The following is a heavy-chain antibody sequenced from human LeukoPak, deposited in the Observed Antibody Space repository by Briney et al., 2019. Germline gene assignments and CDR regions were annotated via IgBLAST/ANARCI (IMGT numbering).Heavy chain of an antibody. V-gene: IGHV1-8*01. CDR1: GYTFTNYE. D-gene: IGHD3-22*01. CDR2: MNPISGDT. CDR3: ARGLGTYDSSDLTWPMISF. Sequence: GASVKVSCKASGYTFTNYEINWVRQATGQGLEWMGWMNPISGDTAYAQKFQGRITMTRSTSISTAYMELSSLRSEDTAVYYCARGLGTYDSSDLTWPMISFWGQGTLVTVSS. J-gene: IGHJ4*02.